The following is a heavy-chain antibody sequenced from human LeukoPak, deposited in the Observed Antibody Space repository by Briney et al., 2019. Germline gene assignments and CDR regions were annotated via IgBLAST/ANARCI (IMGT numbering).Heavy chain of an antibody. Sequence: GGSLRLSCAASGFTFSSYAMSWVRQAPGKGLEWVSAISGSGGSTYYADSVKGRFTISRDNAENSLYLQMNSLRAEDTAVYYCARDLPTGTYRAYFDNWGQGTLVTVSS. V-gene: IGHV3-23*01. J-gene: IGHJ4*02. CDR3: ARDLPTGTYRAYFDN. CDR2: ISGSGGST. CDR1: GFTFSSYA. D-gene: IGHD1-26*01.